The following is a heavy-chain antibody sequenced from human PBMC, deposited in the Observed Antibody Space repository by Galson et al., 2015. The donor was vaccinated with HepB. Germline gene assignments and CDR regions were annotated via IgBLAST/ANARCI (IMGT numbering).Heavy chain of an antibody. CDR1: GFTFSDYY. V-gene: IGHV3-11*05. CDR2: ISSSSSYT. D-gene: IGHD1-26*01. Sequence: SLRLSCAASGFTFSDYYMSWIRQAPGKGLEWVSYISSSSSYTNYADSVKGRFTISRDNAKNSLYLQMNSLRAEDTAVYYCAREQVGAWLRAFDIWGQGTMVTVSS. J-gene: IGHJ3*02. CDR3: AREQVGAWLRAFDI.